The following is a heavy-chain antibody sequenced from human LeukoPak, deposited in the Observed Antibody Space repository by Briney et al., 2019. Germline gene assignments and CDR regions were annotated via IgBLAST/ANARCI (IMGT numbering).Heavy chain of an antibody. J-gene: IGHJ4*02. V-gene: IGHV4-38-2*02. CDR3: ARDGVFHDSDGYSFDY. CDR1: NYSVTSGYF. Sequence: SETLSLTCAVSNYSVTSGYFWGWIRQPPGKGLEWIASIYHSGTTYYNPSLRNRVTLFVDTSKNQFSLKLTSLTAADTAVYYCARDGVFHDSDGYSFDYWGQGTLVTVSS. D-gene: IGHD3-22*01. CDR2: IYHSGTT.